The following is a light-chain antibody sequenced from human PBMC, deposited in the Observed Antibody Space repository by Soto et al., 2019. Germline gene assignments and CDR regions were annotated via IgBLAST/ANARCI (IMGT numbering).Light chain of an antibody. J-gene: IGKJ1*01. CDR1: QSVSNW. CDR3: QHYNGYRWT. Sequence: DIQMTQSPSTLSASVGDRVTITCLASQSVSNWLAWYQQKPGKAPKILIYKASSLESGVPSRFSGSGSGTEFTLTISSLRPDDFATYSCQHYNGYRWTFGQGTKVDIK. CDR2: KAS. V-gene: IGKV1-5*03.